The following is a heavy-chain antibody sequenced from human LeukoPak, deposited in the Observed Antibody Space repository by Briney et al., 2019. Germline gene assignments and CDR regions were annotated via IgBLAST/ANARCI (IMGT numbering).Heavy chain of an antibody. CDR1: GYTFTSYY. V-gene: IGHV1-46*01. CDR2: INPSGGST. D-gene: IGHD3-10*01. J-gene: IGHJ4*02. Sequence: ASVKVSCKASGYTFTSYYMHWVRQAPGQGLEWMGIINPSGGSTSYAQKFQGRVTMTRDTSTSTVYMELSSLRSEDTAVYYCARDGTYYYGSGSSNFDYWGQGTLVTVSS. CDR3: ARDGTYYYGSGSSNFDY.